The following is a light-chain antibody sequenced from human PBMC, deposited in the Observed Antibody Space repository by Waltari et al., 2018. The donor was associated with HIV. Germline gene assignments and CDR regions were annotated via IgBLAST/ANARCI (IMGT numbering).Light chain of an antibody. CDR3: QAWATGIRV. Sequence: QLVLTQSPSVSASLGASVRLTCTLSSGHSSRAIAWHQQQPDKGPRYLMNVNSDGSHTKGDGIPDRFSGSSSGAERYLTISSLQSEDEADYYCQAWATGIRVFGGGTTLTVL. J-gene: IGLJ2*01. CDR1: SGHSSRA. CDR2: VNSDGSH. V-gene: IGLV4-69*01.